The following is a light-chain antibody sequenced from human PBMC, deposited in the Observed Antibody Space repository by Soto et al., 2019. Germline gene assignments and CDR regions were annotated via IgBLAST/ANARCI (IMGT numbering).Light chain of an antibody. V-gene: IGLV1-51*01. CDR3: GTWDRSLSVVV. CDR2: DNS. Sequence: QSVLTQSSSVSAAAGQKVSISCSGSYSNIGSNFVSWYQHFPGSAPKLVISDNSQRPSGIPDRFSAAKSGSSATLSITGLQTGDEADYYCGTWDRSLSVVVFGGGTKLTVL. CDR1: YSNIGSNF. J-gene: IGLJ2*01.